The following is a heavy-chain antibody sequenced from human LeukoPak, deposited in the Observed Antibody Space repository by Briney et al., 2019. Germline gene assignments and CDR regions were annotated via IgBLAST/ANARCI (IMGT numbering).Heavy chain of an antibody. CDR3: TIRTIIGSFDY. V-gene: IGHV3-15*01. D-gene: IGHD2-2*01. CDR1: GFTFSNAW. Sequence: PGGSLRLSXAASGFTFSNAWMSWLRQAPGKGLEWVGRIKSKTDGGTTDYAAPVKGRFTISRDDSKNTLYLQINSLKTEDTAVYYCTIRTIIGSFDYWGQGTLVTVSS. CDR2: IKSKTDGGTT. J-gene: IGHJ4*02.